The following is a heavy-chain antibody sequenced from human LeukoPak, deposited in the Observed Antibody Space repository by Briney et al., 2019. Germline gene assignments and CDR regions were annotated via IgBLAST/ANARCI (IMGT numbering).Heavy chain of an antibody. CDR1: GFTFSNYA. V-gene: IGHV3-23*01. J-gene: IGHJ4*02. Sequence: GGSLRLSCAASGFTFSNYAMSWVRQAPGKGLEWVSGISDSGGSTYYADSVKGRVNISIDNYKNTMYLQMNCLRAKDTAVYYCAKSTIFGEYYFDYWGQGTLVSVSS. CDR2: ISDSGGST. D-gene: IGHD3-3*01. CDR3: AKSTIFGEYYFDY.